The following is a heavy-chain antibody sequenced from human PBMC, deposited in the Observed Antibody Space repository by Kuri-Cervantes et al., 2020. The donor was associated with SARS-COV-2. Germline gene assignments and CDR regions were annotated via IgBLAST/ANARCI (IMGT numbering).Heavy chain of an antibody. CDR2: ISFYRHDA. CDR1: GFTFSSYN. Sequence: GETLKISCAASGFTFSSYNMHWVRQPPGKGLEWVAIISFYRHDAHYADSVKGRFTISRDNSKNTLYLQMDSLTTEDTAVYYCARESSSSLNYYYGMDTWGQGTSVTVSS. D-gene: IGHD6-6*01. V-gene: IGHV3-30*04. CDR3: ARESSSSLNYYYGMDT. J-gene: IGHJ6*02.